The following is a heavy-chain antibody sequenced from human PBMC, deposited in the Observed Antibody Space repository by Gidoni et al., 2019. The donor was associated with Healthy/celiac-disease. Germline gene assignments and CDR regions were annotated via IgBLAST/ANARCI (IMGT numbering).Heavy chain of an antibody. CDR3: AKDVDIVATTHFDY. J-gene: IGHJ4*02. D-gene: IGHD5-12*01. CDR1: GFTFDDYA. V-gene: IGHV3-9*01. CDR2: ISWYSGSI. Sequence: EVQLVESGGGLVQPGRSLRLSCAASGFTFDDYAMHWVRQAPGKGLEWVSGISWYSGSIGYADSVKGRFTISRDNAKNSLYLQMNSLRAEDTALYYCAKDVDIVATTHFDYWGQGTLVTVSS.